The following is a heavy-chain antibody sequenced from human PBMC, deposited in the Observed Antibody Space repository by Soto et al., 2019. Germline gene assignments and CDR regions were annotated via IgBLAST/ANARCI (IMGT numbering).Heavy chain of an antibody. CDR3: ARGVRYSGIFDY. D-gene: IGHD1-26*01. V-gene: IGHV1-8*01. CDR1: GYTFTSYD. J-gene: IGHJ4*02. Sequence: GSVKVSCKAAGYTFTSYDINWVRQATGQGLEWMGWMNPNSGNTGYAQKFQGRVTMTRNTSISTAYMELSSLRSEDTAVYYCARGVRYSGIFDYWGQGTLVTGSS. CDR2: MNPNSGNT.